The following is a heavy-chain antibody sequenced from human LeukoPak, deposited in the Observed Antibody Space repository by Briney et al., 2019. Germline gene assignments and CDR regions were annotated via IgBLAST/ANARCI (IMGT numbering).Heavy chain of an antibody. CDR2: IIPIFGTA. D-gene: IGHD6-25*01. CDR3: ARDQRDGPFDY. CDR1: GGTFSTYV. Sequence: APVKVSCKPAGGTFSTYVISWVRQAPGHGLEWRGGIIPIFGTANYAQKFQGRVTITADESTSTAYMELSSLRSEDTAVYYCARDQRDGPFDYWGQGTLVTVSS. J-gene: IGHJ4*02. V-gene: IGHV1-69*13.